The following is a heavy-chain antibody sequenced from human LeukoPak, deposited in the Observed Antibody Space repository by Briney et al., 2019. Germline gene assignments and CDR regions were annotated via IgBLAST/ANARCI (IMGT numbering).Heavy chain of an antibody. V-gene: IGHV4-59*01. Sequence: PSETLSLTCTVSGGSISSYYWSWIRQPPGKGLEWIGYIYYSGSTNYNPSLKSRVTISVDTSKNQFSLKLSSVTAADTAVYYCARESGSSWYRAVDYWGQGTLVTVSS. D-gene: IGHD6-13*01. CDR2: IYYSGST. J-gene: IGHJ4*02. CDR1: GGSISSYY. CDR3: ARESGSSWYRAVDY.